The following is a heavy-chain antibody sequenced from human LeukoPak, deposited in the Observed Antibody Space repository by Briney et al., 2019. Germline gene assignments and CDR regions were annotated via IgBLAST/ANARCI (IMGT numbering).Heavy chain of an antibody. D-gene: IGHD3-3*01. CDR2: IYSGGST. V-gene: IGHV3-66*01. CDR3: ARVGYYDFWSGYQTFDY. Sequence: GGSLRLSCAASGFTVSSNYMSWVRQAPGKGLEWVSVIYSGGSTYYADSVKGRLTISRDNSKNTLYLQMNSLRAEDTAVYYCARVGYYDFWSGYQTFDYWGQGTLVTVSS. J-gene: IGHJ4*02. CDR1: GFTVSSNY.